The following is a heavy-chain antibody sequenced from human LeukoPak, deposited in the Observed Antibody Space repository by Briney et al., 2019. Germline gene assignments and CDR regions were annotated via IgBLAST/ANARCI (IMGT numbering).Heavy chain of an antibody. CDR1: GCIFTKYV. Sequence: ASVKVSCKASGCIFTKYVVYWVRQAPGQRPEWMGWIKAGNGDTKYSQNFQDRLTITRDTSASTVYMELSSLTSEDTALYYCARDDCGDTCYPGGYWGQGTLVTVSS. V-gene: IGHV1-3*01. J-gene: IGHJ4*02. CDR2: IKAGNGDT. CDR3: ARDDCGDTCYPGGY. D-gene: IGHD2-21*01.